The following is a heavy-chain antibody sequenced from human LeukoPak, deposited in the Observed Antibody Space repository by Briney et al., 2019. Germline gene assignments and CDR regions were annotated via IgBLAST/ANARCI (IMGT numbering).Heavy chain of an antibody. V-gene: IGHV3-48*03. CDR1: GFTFSSYE. D-gene: IGHD6-13*01. CDR3: AREGPSSSSCFDY. CDR2: ISSSGSTI. J-gene: IGHJ4*02. Sequence: GGSLRLSCAASGFTFSSYEMNWVRQAPGKGLEWVSYISSSGSTIYYADSVKGRFTISRDNAKNSLYLQMNSLRAEDTAVHYCAREGPSSSSCFDYWGQGTLVTVSS.